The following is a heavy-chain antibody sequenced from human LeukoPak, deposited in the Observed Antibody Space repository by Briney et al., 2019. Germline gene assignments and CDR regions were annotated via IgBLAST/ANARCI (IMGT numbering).Heavy chain of an antibody. Sequence: GGSLSLSCGACGFTFRTYAVGWVRQARGRGVEWVSGITGSGDSTYYADSVKGRFTISRDNSKNLLYLQMSSLRAEDGAIYSCAKGATPYDYGGNSVYWGQGTLVTASS. CDR1: GFTFRTYA. CDR3: AKGATPYDYGGNSVY. V-gene: IGHV3-23*01. J-gene: IGHJ4*02. D-gene: IGHD3-10*01. CDR2: ITGSGDST.